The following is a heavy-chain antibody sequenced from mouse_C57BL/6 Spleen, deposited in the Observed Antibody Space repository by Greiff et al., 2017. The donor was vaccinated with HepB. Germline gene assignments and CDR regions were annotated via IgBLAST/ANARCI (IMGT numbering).Heavy chain of an antibody. CDR2: IYPGDGDT. CDR1: GYAFSSSW. J-gene: IGHJ2*01. D-gene: IGHD3-2*02. V-gene: IGHV1-82*01. Sequence: VQLQQSGPELVKPGASVKISCKASGYAFSSSWMNWVKQRPGKGLEWIGRIYPGDGDTNYNGKFKGKATLTADKSSSTAYMQLSSLTSEDSAVYFCATAQATEYFDYWGQGTTLTVSS. CDR3: ATAQATEYFDY.